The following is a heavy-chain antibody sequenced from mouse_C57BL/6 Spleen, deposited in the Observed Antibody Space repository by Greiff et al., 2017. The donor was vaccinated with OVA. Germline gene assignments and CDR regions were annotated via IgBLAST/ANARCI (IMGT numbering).Heavy chain of an antibody. CDR1: GYSITSGYY. Sequence: EVQVVESGPGLVKPSQSLSLTCSVTGYSITSGYYWNWIRQFPGNKLEWMGYISYDGSNNYNPSLKDRISITRDTSKNQFFLKLNSVTTEDTATYYCARDGSSFGYFDYWGQGTTLTVSS. V-gene: IGHV3-6*01. J-gene: IGHJ2*01. D-gene: IGHD1-1*01. CDR3: ARDGSSFGYFDY. CDR2: ISYDGSN.